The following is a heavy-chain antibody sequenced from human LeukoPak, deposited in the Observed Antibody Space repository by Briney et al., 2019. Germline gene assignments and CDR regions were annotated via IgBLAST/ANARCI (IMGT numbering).Heavy chain of an antibody. CDR3: ARHDFGGNSGDY. CDR2: IGTSSSTI. J-gene: IGHJ4*02. Sequence: GSLRLSCASSGFTFSSYGMNWVRQAPGKGLEWVSYIGTSSSTIYYADSVKGRFTISRDNARNSLYLQINSLRDEDTAVYYCARHDFGGNSGDYWGQGTLVTVSS. D-gene: IGHD4-23*01. CDR1: GFTFSSYG. V-gene: IGHV3-48*02.